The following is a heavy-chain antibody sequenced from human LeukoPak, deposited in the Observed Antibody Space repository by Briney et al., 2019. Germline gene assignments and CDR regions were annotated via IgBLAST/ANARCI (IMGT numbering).Heavy chain of an antibody. CDR3: ARELRMVRGADSHWFDP. D-gene: IGHD3-10*01. Sequence: ASVKVSCKASGYTFTSYGISWVRQAPGQGLEWMGWISAYNGNTNYAQKLQGRVTMTTDTSTSTAYMELRSLRSEDTAVYYCARELRMVRGADSHWFDPWGQGTLVTVSS. CDR2: ISAYNGNT. CDR1: GYTFTSYG. J-gene: IGHJ5*02. V-gene: IGHV1-18*01.